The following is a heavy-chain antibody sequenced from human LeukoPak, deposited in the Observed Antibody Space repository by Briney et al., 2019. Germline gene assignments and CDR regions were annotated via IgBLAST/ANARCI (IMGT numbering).Heavy chain of an antibody. Sequence: TGGSLRLSCAASGFTFSSYWMHWVRQPPGKGLMWVSQISTDGSQTFYADSVKGRFTISRDNAQNTLFLQMDSLRPEDTAVYYCVRSLRSADFWGQGTLVTVSS. CDR1: GFTFSSYW. CDR3: VRSLRSADF. V-gene: IGHV3-74*01. J-gene: IGHJ4*02. CDR2: ISTDGSQT.